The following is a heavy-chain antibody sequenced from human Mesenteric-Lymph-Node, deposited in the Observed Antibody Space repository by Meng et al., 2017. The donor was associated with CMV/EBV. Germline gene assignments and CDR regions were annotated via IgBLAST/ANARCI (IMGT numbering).Heavy chain of an antibody. V-gene: IGHV3-23*01. J-gene: IGHJ3*02. D-gene: IGHD2-2*01. CDR1: GFTFSSYA. Sequence: GGSLRLSCAASGFTFSSYAMSWVRQAPGKGLEWVSAISGSGGSTYYADSVKGRFTISRDNSNNTLYLLMSSLRPEDTAVYYCARLRGGGCSSTSCSNAFDIWGQGTMVTVSS. CDR2: ISGSGGST. CDR3: ARLRGGGCSSTSCSNAFDI.